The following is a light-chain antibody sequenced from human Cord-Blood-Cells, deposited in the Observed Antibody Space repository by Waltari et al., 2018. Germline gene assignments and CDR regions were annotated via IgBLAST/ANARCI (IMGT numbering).Light chain of an antibody. J-gene: IGLJ3*02. CDR3: CSYAGSYTWV. Sequence: QSALTQPRSVSGSPGQSVTISCTGTSSDVGGYNYVSWYQQHPGKAPKLMIYDVSKRPSGGPDRCSGSKSGNTVSLTISGLQAEDEADYYCCSYAGSYTWVFGGGTKLTVL. V-gene: IGLV2-11*01. CDR1: SSDVGGYNY. CDR2: DVS.